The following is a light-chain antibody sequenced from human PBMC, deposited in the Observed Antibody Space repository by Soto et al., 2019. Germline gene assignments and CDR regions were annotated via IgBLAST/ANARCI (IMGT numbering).Light chain of an antibody. CDR3: QHYRSSPLT. CDR2: GAS. J-gene: IGKJ4*01. V-gene: IGKV3-20*01. CDR1: QSVSSSY. Sequence: EIVLTQSPGTLSLSPGERATLSCRASQSVSSSYLAWYQQKPGQAPRLLIYGASSRVTGIPDRFSGSGSGTDFTLTISRLEPEDFAVYYCQHYRSSPLTFRGGTKVEIK.